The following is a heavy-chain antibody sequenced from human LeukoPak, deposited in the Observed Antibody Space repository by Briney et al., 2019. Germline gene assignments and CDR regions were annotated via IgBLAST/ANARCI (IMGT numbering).Heavy chain of an antibody. CDR3: ARVFWGQLHAFDF. J-gene: IGHJ3*01. CDR1: GASISSYY. CDR2: IYYSGST. D-gene: IGHD3-16*01. V-gene: IGHV4-59*01. Sequence: SGTLSLTCAVSGASISSYYWSWIRQPPGKGLEWIGYIYYSGSTNYNPSLKSRVTISIDTSKNQFSLNLSSVTAADTAVYYCARVFWGQLHAFDFWGQGTMVTVSS.